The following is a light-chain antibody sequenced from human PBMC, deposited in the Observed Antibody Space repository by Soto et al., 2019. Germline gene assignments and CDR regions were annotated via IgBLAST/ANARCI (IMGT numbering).Light chain of an antibody. CDR3: QQYNSYSQT. Sequence: DIQMTQSPSTLSGSVGDRVTITCRASQTISSWLAWYQQKPGQAPKLLIYKASTLESGVPSRFSGSGSGTEFTLTISSLQPEDFATYYCQQYNSYSQTFGQGTKVDIK. J-gene: IGKJ1*01. V-gene: IGKV1-5*03. CDR1: QTISSW. CDR2: KAS.